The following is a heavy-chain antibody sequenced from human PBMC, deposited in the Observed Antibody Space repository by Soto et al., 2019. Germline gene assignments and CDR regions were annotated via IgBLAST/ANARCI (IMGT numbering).Heavy chain of an antibody. Sequence: QVPLVQSGAEVKKPGASVKVSCKASGYTFTSYAMHWVRQAPGQRLEWMGWINAGNGNTKYSQKFQGRVTITRDTSASTAYMELSSLRSEDTAVYYCARLRNYYGSGSYYDYWGQGTLVTVSS. V-gene: IGHV1-3*01. D-gene: IGHD3-10*01. CDR1: GYTFTSYA. J-gene: IGHJ4*02. CDR2: INAGNGNT. CDR3: ARLRNYYGSGSYYDY.